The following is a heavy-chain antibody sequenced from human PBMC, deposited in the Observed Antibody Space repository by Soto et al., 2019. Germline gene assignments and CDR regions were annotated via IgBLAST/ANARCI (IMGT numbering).Heavy chain of an antibody. D-gene: IGHD3-10*01. V-gene: IGHV1-18*01. CDR1: GYTFTNFG. CDR2: ISAYNGNT. J-gene: IGHJ6*02. Sequence: GASVKVSCKASGYTFTNFGISWVRQAPGQGLEWMGWISAYNGNTNYAQNFQGRVTMTTDTSTSTAYMELRSLRSDDTAVYYCARDTIFWFGELSYYYGMDVWGQGTTVTVSS. CDR3: ARDTIFWFGELSYYYGMDV.